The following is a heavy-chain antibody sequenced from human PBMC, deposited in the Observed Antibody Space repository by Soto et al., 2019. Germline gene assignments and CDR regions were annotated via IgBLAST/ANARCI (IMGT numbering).Heavy chain of an antibody. CDR1: GFTFSMYW. CDR2: ISDDGSGA. D-gene: IGHD3-10*01. Sequence: LRLSCTASGFTFSMYWMHWVRQVPGKGPEWVSRISDDGSGADYADSVKGRFTISRDNAKNTLYLEMHVLRADDTAVYYCTRGPRPSSVGTGAFWGQGTPVTVS. V-gene: IGHV3-74*01. J-gene: IGHJ4*02. CDR3: TRGPRPSSVGTGAF.